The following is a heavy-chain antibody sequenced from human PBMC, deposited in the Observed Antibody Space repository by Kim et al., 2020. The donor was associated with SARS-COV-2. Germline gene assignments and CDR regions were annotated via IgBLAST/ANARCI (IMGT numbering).Heavy chain of an antibody. J-gene: IGHJ5*02. D-gene: IGHD6-13*01. V-gene: IGHV1-69*13. CDR3: ARGSPRGQQLWWFDP. CDR1: GGTFSSYA. CDR2: INPSFGSA. Sequence: SVKVSCKASGGTFSSYAMNWVRQAPGQGLEWMGGINPSFGSAKYAQRFQGRVRITADESTSTAYMELSSLRSEDTAVYYCARGSPRGQQLWWFDPWGPG.